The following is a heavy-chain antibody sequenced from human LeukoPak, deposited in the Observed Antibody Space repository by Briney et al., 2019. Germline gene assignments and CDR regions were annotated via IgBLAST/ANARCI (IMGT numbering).Heavy chain of an antibody. V-gene: IGHV5-51*01. Sequence: PGESLQISCKGSGYSFTSYWIGWVRQMPGKGLEWMGIIYPGDSDTRYSPSFQGQVTISADKSISTAYLQWSSLKASDTAMYYCASQTHALYGSGAFVIWGQGTMVTVSS. D-gene: IGHD3-10*01. CDR1: GYSFTSYW. J-gene: IGHJ3*02. CDR3: ASQTHALYGSGAFVI. CDR2: IYPGDSDT.